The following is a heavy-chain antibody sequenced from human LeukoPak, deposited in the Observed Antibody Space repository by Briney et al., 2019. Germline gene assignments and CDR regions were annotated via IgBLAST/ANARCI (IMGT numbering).Heavy chain of an antibody. J-gene: IGHJ4*02. D-gene: IGHD6-13*01. CDR3: ASAGLVYSSGWYLETPFDY. CDR1: GFPFSSYA. CDR2: ISGSGGTA. V-gene: IGHV3-21*01. Sequence: GGSLRLSCAASGFPFSSYALNWVRQAPGKGLEWVSVISGSGGTAYYADSVKGRFTISRDNAKNSLYLQMNSLRAEDTAVYYCASAGLVYSSGWYLETPFDYWGQGTLVTVSS.